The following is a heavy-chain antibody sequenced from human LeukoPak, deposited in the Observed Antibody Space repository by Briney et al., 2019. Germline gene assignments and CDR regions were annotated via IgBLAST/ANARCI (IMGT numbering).Heavy chain of an antibody. Sequence: GGTPRLSCAASGFTFNNYGMSWVRQAPGKGLEWVSAISGSADNTYYVDSVKGRFTISRDNSRNTLYLQMNSLRAEDTAIYYCAKERESYFEFDLWGQGTLVTVSS. D-gene: IGHD1-26*01. V-gene: IGHV3-23*01. J-gene: IGHJ4*02. CDR1: GFTFNNYG. CDR3: AKERESYFEFDL. CDR2: ISGSADNT.